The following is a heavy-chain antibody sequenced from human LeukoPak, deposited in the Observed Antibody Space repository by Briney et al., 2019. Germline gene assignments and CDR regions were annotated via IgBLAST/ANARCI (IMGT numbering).Heavy chain of an antibody. CDR3: AVTGGSYRIDY. CDR1: SRSFSGYY. V-gene: IGHV4-34*01. Sequence: PSETLSLTCAVYSRSFSGYYWSWIRQPPGKGLEWIGEINHTGSTNYNPSLKSRVTISIDTSTNQFSLKLSSVTAADTAVYYCAVTGGSYRIDYWGQGTTVTVSS. D-gene: IGHD1-26*01. J-gene: IGHJ4*03. CDR2: INHTGST.